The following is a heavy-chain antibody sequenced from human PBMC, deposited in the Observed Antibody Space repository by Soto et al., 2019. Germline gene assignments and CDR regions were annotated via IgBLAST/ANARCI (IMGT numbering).Heavy chain of an antibody. CDR2: INHSGST. CDR3: TRDKITGIFDY. D-gene: IGHD2-8*02. Sequence: SETLSLTCAVYGGSFSGYCWTWIRQPPGTGLEWIGEINHSGSTNYNPSLKSRVTISVDTSKNQFSLKLTSVTAADTAVYYCTRDKITGIFDYWGQGTLVTVS. CDR1: GGSFSGYC. V-gene: IGHV4-34*01. J-gene: IGHJ4*02.